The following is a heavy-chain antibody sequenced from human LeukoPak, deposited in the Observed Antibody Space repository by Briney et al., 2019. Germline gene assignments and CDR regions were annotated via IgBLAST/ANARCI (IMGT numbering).Heavy chain of an antibody. CDR2: ISYDGSNN. Sequence: GSLRLSCAASGFTFSSSAMHWVRQAPGKGLEWVAVISYDGSNNYYADSVKGRFTISRDNSKNTLYLQMNTLRFEDTAVYYCARGLRWDWGQGTLVTVSS. CDR3: ARGLRWD. J-gene: IGHJ4*02. CDR1: GFTFSSSA. V-gene: IGHV3-30-3*01. D-gene: IGHD4-23*01.